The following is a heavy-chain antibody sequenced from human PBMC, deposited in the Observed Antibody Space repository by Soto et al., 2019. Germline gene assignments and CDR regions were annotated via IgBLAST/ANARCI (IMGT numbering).Heavy chain of an antibody. D-gene: IGHD3-10*01. Sequence: PSETLSLTCTVSGGSISSGDYYWSWIRQPPGKGLEWIGYIYYSGSTYSNPSLKSRVTISVDTSKNQFSLKLSSVTAADTAVYYCARHAPWFGDLDAFDIWGQGTMVTVSS. CDR2: IYYSGST. J-gene: IGHJ3*02. CDR1: GGSISSGDYY. CDR3: ARHAPWFGDLDAFDI. V-gene: IGHV4-39*01.